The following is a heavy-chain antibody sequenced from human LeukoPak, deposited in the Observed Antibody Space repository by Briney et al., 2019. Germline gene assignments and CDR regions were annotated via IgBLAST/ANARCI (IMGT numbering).Heavy chain of an antibody. J-gene: IGHJ4*02. D-gene: IGHD6-19*01. CDR1: GFTSSRYW. CDR3: AKDSFTGSSGWTLHDY. Sequence: GGSLRLSCVASGFTSSRYWMTWFRQAPGKGLEWVANIKQDGSQKNYVDSVKGRFTISRDNAKNSLYLQMNSLRAEDTALYYCAKDSFTGSSGWTLHDYWGQGTLVTVSS. V-gene: IGHV3-7*03. CDR2: IKQDGSQK.